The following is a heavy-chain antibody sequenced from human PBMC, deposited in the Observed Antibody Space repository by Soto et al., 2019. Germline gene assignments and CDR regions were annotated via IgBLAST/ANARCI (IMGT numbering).Heavy chain of an antibody. D-gene: IGHD2-2*01. CDR2: IYPGDSDT. J-gene: IGHJ4*01. CDR1: GYSFSNYW. CDR3: ARRASMRTAVYDY. Sequence: GESLKISCKGSGYSFSNYWIGWVRQMPGKGLEWMGIIYPGDSDTRYSPSFQGQVTISADKSISTAYLQWRSLKASDTAMYYCARRASMRTAVYDYWGQGILVTVSS. V-gene: IGHV5-51*01.